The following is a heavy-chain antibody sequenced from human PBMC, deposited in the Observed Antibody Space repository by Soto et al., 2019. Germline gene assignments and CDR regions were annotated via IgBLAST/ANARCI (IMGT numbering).Heavy chain of an antibody. CDR3: AHYYDSSGYYFDY. J-gene: IGHJ4*02. CDR1: GFSISSGDYY. CDR2: IYYSGST. D-gene: IGHD3-22*01. Sequence: SETLSLTCPVSGFSISSGDYYWSWIRQPPGKGLEWIGYIYYSGSTYYNPSLKSRVTISVDTSKNQFSLKLSSVTAADTAVYYCAHYYDSSGYYFDYWGQGTLVTVSS. V-gene: IGHV4-30-4*01.